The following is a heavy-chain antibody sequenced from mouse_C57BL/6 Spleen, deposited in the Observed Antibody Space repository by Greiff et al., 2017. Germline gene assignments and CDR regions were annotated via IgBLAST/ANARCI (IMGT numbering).Heavy chain of an antibody. D-gene: IGHD2-1*01. CDR1: GFNFTNYY. CDR3: CYGNYYYYAMDD. Sequence: VQLQQSGAELVKPGASVKLSCTASGFNFTNYYMHWVKQRPEQGLEWIGKIDPEDGETKYAPKFQGKATITEDTSSNTAYLQLSSLTSEYAAVYYCCYGNYYYYAMDDWGQGTSVTVSS. V-gene: IGHV14-2*01. J-gene: IGHJ4*01. CDR2: IDPEDGET.